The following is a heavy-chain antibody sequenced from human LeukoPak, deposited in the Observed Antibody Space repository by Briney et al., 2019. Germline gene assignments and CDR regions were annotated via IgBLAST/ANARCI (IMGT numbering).Heavy chain of an antibody. CDR1: GFTFSSYS. CDR2: ISSSSSYI. D-gene: IGHD6-13*01. CDR3: ARGPSIAAAGPQYFQH. V-gene: IGHV3-21*01. J-gene: IGHJ1*01. Sequence: GGSLRLSCAASGFTFSSYSMSWVRQAPGKGLEWVSSISSSSSYIYYADSVKGRFTISRDNAKNSLYLQMNSLRAEDTAVYYCARGPSIAAAGPQYFQHWGQGTLVTVSS.